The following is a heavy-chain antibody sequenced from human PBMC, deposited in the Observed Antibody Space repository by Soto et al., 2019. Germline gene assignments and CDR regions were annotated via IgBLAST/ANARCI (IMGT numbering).Heavy chain of an antibody. CDR1: GFTFSSYA. J-gene: IGHJ6*02. CDR3: ALGARGGSGSPASYYYSGLDV. D-gene: IGHD3-10*01. Sequence: DVQLLESGGHLVQPGGSLRLSCAASGFTFSSYAMSWVRQAPGKGLEWVSSVSAGGDMTYYSDSVKGRFTISRDNSNNAPCLQKNSLRIEDKALYYCALGARGGSGSPASYYYSGLDVWGQGATVTVS. V-gene: IGHV3-23*01. CDR2: VSAGGDMT.